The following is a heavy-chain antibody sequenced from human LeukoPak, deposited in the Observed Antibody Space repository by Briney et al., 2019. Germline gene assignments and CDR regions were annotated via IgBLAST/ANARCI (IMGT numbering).Heavy chain of an antibody. Sequence: GGSLRLSCAASGFTFSSYAMTWVRQAPGKGLEWVSAISGSGGSTYYADSVKGRFTISRDSSKNTLYLQMNGLRAEDTAVYYCAKDHPFDYYYDSSGYFLYWGQGTLVTVSS. J-gene: IGHJ4*02. CDR1: GFTFSSYA. D-gene: IGHD3-22*01. V-gene: IGHV3-23*01. CDR2: ISGSGGST. CDR3: AKDHPFDYYYDSSGYFLY.